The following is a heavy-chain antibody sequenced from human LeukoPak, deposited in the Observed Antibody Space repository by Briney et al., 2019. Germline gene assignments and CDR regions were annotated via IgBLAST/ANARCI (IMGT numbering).Heavy chain of an antibody. Sequence: SVKVSCKASGGTFSSYAISWVRQATGQGLEWMGRIIPIFGTANYAQKFQGRVTITTDESTSTAYLELSSLRSEDTAVYYCAREAVTVYRSAYYFDYWGQGTLVTVSS. CDR2: IIPIFGTA. J-gene: IGHJ4*02. D-gene: IGHD2-2*02. V-gene: IGHV1-69*05. CDR1: GGTFSSYA. CDR3: AREAVTVYRSAYYFDY.